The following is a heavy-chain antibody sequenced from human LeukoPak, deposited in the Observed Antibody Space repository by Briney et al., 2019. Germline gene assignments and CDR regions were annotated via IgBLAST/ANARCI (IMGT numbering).Heavy chain of an antibody. J-gene: IGHJ6*03. Sequence: GGSLRLSCAASGFTFSSYSMNWVRQAPGKGLEWVSYISSSSSTIYYADSVKGRFTISRDNAKNSLYLQMNSLRAEDTAVYYCARARAYPTTLKYYYYYMDVWGKGTTVTVSS. CDR1: GFTFSSYS. V-gene: IGHV3-48*04. CDR3: ARARAYPTTLKYYYYYMDV. CDR2: ISSSSSTI. D-gene: IGHD1/OR15-1a*01.